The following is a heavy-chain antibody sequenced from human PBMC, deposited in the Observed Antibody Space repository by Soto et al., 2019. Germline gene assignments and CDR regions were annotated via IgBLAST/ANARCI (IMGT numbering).Heavy chain of an antibody. CDR3: ARDVRDSGSFFDS. Sequence: QVQLVESGGGVVQPGRSLRLSCAASGFIFSDYAMHWVRQAPGKGLEWVAVISYDGSNKFYVDSVKGRFTISRDNSKNALFAQMNSLRVADTAVYYCARDVRDSGSFFDSWGQGTLVTVSS. CDR1: GFIFSDYA. CDR2: ISYDGSNK. D-gene: IGHD3-10*01. V-gene: IGHV3-30*04. J-gene: IGHJ4*02.